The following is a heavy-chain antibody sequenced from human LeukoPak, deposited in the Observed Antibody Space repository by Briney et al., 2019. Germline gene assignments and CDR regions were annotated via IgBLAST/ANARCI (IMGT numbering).Heavy chain of an antibody. D-gene: IGHD2-2*02. V-gene: IGHV3-23*01. CDR2: ISGSGGST. CDR3: AKDSNARYSIVVVPAAIGYFDY. J-gene: IGHJ4*02. Sequence: PGGPLRLSCAASGFTFSSYAMSWVRQAPGKGLEWVSAISGSGGSTYYADSVKGRFTISRDNSKNTLYLQMNSLRAEDTAVYYCAKDSNARYSIVVVPAAIGYFDYWGQGTLVTVSS. CDR1: GFTFSSYA.